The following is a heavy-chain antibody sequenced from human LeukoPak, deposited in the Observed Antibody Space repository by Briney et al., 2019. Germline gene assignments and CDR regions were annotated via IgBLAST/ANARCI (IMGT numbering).Heavy chain of an antibody. J-gene: IGHJ6*02. V-gene: IGHV1-3*01. CDR3: ARDKEYSSGWYYKYYYYGMDV. CDR1: GYTFTSYA. D-gene: IGHD6-19*01. CDR2: INAGNGNT. Sequence: GASVKVSCKASGYTFTSYAMHWVRQAPGQRLEGMGWINAGNGNTKYSQKFQGRVTITRDTSASTDYMELSSLRSEDTAVYYCARDKEYSSGWYYKYYYYGMDVWGQGTTVTVSS.